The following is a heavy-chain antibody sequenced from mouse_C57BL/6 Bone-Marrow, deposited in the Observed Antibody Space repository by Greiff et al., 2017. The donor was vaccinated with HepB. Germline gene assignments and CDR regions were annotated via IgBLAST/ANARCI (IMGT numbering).Heavy chain of an antibody. CDR3: ARGGSWDFDY. J-gene: IGHJ2*01. V-gene: IGHV1-69*01. D-gene: IGHD1-2*01. CDR2: IDPSDSYT. CDR1: GYTFTSYW. Sequence: QVQLKQPGAELVMPGASVKLSCKASGYTFTSYWMHWVKQRPGQGLEWIGEIDPSDSYTNYNQKFKGKSTLTVDKSSSTAYMQLSSLTSEDSAVYYCARGGSWDFDYWGQGTTLTVSS.